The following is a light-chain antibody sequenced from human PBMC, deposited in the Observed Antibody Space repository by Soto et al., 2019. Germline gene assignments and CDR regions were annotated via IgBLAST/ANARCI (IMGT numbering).Light chain of an antibody. V-gene: IGKV1-39*01. CDR1: QSISSY. CDR3: QQSYSKT. J-gene: IGKJ1*01. CDR2: AAS. Sequence: DIQMTQSPSSLSASVGDRVTITCRASQSISSYVSWYQQKPGKAPKLLIYAASSLQSGVQSRFSGSGAGTDFTLTISSVQPEDFATYYWQQSYSKTFGQGTKVDI.